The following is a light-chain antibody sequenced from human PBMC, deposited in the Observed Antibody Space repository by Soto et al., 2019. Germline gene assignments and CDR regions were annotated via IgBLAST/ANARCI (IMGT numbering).Light chain of an antibody. V-gene: IGKV1-39*01. CDR1: QSISSY. CDR2: AAS. Sequence: DIQMTQSPSSLSASVGDRVTITCRASQSISSYLNWYQQKPRKAPELLIYAASSLQSGVTSRFSGSGSGTDFTLTISSLQPEDFATYYCQQSYSNPFTFGQGTSLEIK. J-gene: IGKJ2*01. CDR3: QQSYSNPFT.